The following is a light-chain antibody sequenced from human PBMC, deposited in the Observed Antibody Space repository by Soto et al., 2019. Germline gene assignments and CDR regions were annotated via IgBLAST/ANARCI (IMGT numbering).Light chain of an antibody. CDR1: TGAVTSGYY. CDR2: STN. J-gene: IGLJ2*01. Sequence: QAVVTQEPSLTVSPGGTVTLTCASSTGAVTSGYYPNWFQQKPGQAPRALIYSTNNKYSWTPVRFSGSLLGGKAVLTLSGVQPEDEAEYYCLLYYGGQMGVFGGGTKLTVL. V-gene: IGLV7-43*01. CDR3: LLYYGGQMGV.